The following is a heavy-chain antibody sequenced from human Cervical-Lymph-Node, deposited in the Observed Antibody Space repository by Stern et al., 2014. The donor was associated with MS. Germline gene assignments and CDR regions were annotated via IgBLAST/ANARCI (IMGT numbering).Heavy chain of an antibody. CDR1: GDTFRNYA. CDR3: ARPWGIVATTGTHYYYYGMDV. CDR2: IIPIFGTT. J-gene: IGHJ6*02. D-gene: IGHD5-12*01. V-gene: IGHV1-69*06. Sequence: QVQLVQSGAEVKKPGSSVKVSCKTSGDTFRNYAISWVRQAPGPGLAWMGGIIPIFGTTNYAQEFQERVTLTADTSTTTAYMELSSLRYGDTAVYFCARPWGIVATTGTHYYYYGMDVWGQGTTVTVAS.